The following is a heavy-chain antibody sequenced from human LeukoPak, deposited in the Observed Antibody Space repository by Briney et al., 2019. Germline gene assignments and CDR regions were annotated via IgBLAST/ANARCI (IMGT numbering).Heavy chain of an antibody. D-gene: IGHD3-9*01. J-gene: IGHJ4*02. V-gene: IGHV3-21*01. CDR3: ARASSYYDILTGYYSVNYFDY. Sequence: GGSLRLSCAASGFTFSSYSMNWVRQAPGKGLEWVSSISSSSSYIYYADSVKGRFTISRDNAKNSLYLQMNSLRAEDTAVYYCARASSYYDILTGYYSVNYFDYWGQGTLVTVSS. CDR2: ISSSSSYI. CDR1: GFTFSSYS.